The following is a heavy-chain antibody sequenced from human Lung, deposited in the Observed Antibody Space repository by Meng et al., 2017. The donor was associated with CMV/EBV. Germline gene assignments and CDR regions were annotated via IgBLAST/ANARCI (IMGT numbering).Heavy chain of an antibody. CDR3: ARDATIFGVVDPYYYGMDV. Sequence: SETLSLXCTVSGGSISSSSYYWGWIRQPPGKGLEWIGSIYYSGSTYYNPSLKSRVTISVDTSKNQFSLKLSSVTAADTAVYYCARDATIFGVVDPYYYGMDVWXQETTVTVSS. J-gene: IGHJ6*02. CDR1: GGSISSSSYY. D-gene: IGHD3-3*01. CDR2: IYYSGST. V-gene: IGHV4-39*02.